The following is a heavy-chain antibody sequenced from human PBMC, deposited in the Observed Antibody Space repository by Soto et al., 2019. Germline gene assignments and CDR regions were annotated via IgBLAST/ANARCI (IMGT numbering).Heavy chain of an antibody. CDR1: GFTFSSYE. J-gene: IGHJ6*02. CDR2: ISSSGSTI. Sequence: EVQLVESGGGLVQPGGSLRLSCAASGFTFSSYEMNWVRQAPGKGLEWVSYISSSGSTIYYADSVKGRFTISRDNAKNSLYLQMNSLRAEDTAVYYCARVENYYYYYGMDVWGQGTTVTVSS. CDR3: ARVENYYYYYGMDV. V-gene: IGHV3-48*03.